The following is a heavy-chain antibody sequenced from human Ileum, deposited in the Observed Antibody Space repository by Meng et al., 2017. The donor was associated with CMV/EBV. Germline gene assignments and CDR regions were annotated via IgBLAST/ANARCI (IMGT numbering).Heavy chain of an antibody. CDR1: GFDYKTYL. V-gene: IGHV3-7*01. CDR2: IKYDGSDK. D-gene: IGHD1-7*01. J-gene: IGHJ6*02. CDR3: ARARTTYYYYGMDV. Sequence: GESLKISCTASGFDYKTYLIWVRQAPGRGLEWVAYIKYDGSDKQYVDSVRGRFTISRDNAKNSLYLQMNSLRAEDTAVYYCARARTTYYYYGMDVWGQGTTVTVSS.